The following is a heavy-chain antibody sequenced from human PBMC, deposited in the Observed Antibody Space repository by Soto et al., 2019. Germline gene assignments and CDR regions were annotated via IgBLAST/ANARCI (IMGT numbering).Heavy chain of an antibody. Sequence: QVQLVQSGAEVKKPGASVKVSCKASGYTFTSYDIHWVRQAPGQRLEWMGMINPRGGSTNYAQKIQGRVSLTRDTSTSTVYMELSSLTSEDTALYYCAKDWGFSGYDHFDYWGQGTLVTVSS. CDR1: GYTFTSYD. D-gene: IGHD5-12*01. CDR2: INPRGGST. J-gene: IGHJ4*02. V-gene: IGHV1-46*01. CDR3: AKDWGFSGYDHFDY.